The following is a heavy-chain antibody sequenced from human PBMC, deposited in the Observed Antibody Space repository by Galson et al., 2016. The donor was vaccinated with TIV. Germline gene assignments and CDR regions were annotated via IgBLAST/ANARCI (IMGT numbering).Heavy chain of an antibody. CDR2: ISDSGRTT. CDR3: AKGGGYDFWSRYTKTSFDC. V-gene: IGHV3-23*01. Sequence: LRLSCAASEFTFDDHAMGWVRQAPGKGLEWVSAISDSGRTTYYADFVKGRFTISRDNSKSTVSLQMNSLRTEDTAVYYCAKGGGYDFWSRYTKTSFDCWGQGTLVTVSS. D-gene: IGHD3-3*01. CDR1: EFTFDDHA. J-gene: IGHJ4*02.